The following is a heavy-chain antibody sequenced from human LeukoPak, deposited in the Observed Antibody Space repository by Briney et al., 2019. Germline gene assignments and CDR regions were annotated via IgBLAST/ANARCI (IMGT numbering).Heavy chain of an antibody. CDR3: TTDRGRTELPLFAS. D-gene: IGHD3-10*01. CDR2: IKSKPHGGTT. J-gene: IGHJ5*01. CDR1: GFPFSSAY. Sequence: GGSLRLSCEASGFPFSSAYMGWVRQAPGRGLEWVGRIKSKPHGGTTDCAAPVRVRFTISRDDSRTTMYLQMSSLKIKDTAVYYCTTDRGRTELPLFASWGQGTLVTVSS. V-gene: IGHV3-15*01.